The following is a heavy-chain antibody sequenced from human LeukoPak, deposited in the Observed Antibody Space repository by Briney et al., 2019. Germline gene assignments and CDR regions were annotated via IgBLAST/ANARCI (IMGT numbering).Heavy chain of an antibody. CDR1: GYTFTGYY. Sequence: ASVKVSCKASGYTFTGYYMHWVRQAPGQRPEWMGWINPNSGGTNYAQKFQGRVTMTRDTSISTAYMELSRLRSDDTAVYYCARGLYYGVNGLCDYWGRGTLATVSS. V-gene: IGHV1-2*02. J-gene: IGHJ4*02. CDR3: ARGLYYGVNGLCDY. CDR2: INPNSGGT. D-gene: IGHD4-23*01.